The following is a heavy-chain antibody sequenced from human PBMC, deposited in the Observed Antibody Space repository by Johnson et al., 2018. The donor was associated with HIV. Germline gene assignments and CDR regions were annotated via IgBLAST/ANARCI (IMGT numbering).Heavy chain of an antibody. CDR1: GFTFSRYA. CDR3: ARDSGLLLWSQGGFSAFDI. D-gene: IGHD3-10*01. V-gene: IGHV3-23*04. CDR2: ISGSGGST. Sequence: MQLVESGGGLVQPGGSLRLSCAASGFTFSRYAMTWVRQAPGKGLEWVSGISGSGGSTYYAESVKGRFTISIDNSKNTLYLQMNSLRAEDTAVYYCARDSGLLLWSQGGFSAFDIWGQGTMVTVSS. J-gene: IGHJ3*02.